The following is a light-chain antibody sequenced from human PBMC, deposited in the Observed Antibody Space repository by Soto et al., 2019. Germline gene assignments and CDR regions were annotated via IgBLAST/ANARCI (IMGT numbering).Light chain of an antibody. Sequence: EIVLTQSPATLSLSPGERATLSCRASQSVNNYLAWYQQKPGQAPRLLIYDTSDRATGIPARFSGSGSGTDFTLTISSLPPEDFAVFYCQQHSIWPSTLGQGTKVDIK. CDR2: DTS. V-gene: IGKV3-11*01. CDR3: QQHSIWPST. CDR1: QSVNNY. J-gene: IGKJ1*01.